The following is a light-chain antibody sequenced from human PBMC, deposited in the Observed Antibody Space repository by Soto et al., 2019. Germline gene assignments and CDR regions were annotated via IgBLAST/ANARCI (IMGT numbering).Light chain of an antibody. Sequence: EVESTQSPGTLSFPPGERAPLSCRASQSVSSSHLAWYQQKRGQAPRLLIYDTSTRATGIPDRVSGSGSGTDFTLTISRLEPEDFEVYHCQQYGASPWTFGQGTKVDIK. CDR1: QSVSSSH. V-gene: IGKV3-20*01. J-gene: IGKJ1*01. CDR2: DTS. CDR3: QQYGASPWT.